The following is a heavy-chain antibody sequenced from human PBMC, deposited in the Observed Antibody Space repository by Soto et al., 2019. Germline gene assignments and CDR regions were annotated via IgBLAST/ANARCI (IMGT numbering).Heavy chain of an antibody. CDR1: GFTFSSYA. CDR2: ISGSAATT. CDR3: ARDRSYCDSSGSYAPPY. J-gene: IGHJ4*02. D-gene: IGHD3-22*01. V-gene: IGHV3-23*01. Sequence: EVQLLESGGGLVQPGGSLRLSCAASGFTFSSYAMNWVRQAPGKGLEWVSAISGSAATTHFADSVKGRFTISRDNSKNTLYLQMNSLRAEETAVYYCARDRSYCDSSGSYAPPYWGQGTLVTVSS.